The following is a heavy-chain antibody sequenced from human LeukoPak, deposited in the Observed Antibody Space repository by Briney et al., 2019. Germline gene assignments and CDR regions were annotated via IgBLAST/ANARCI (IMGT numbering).Heavy chain of an antibody. CDR3: ARIFLSVVAPKRWFDP. J-gene: IGHJ5*02. Sequence: GASVKVSCKASGYSFTRHGISWVRQAPGQGLEWMGWISADNGKTNYAQNIQGRVTMTTDTSTSTAYMELRSLRSDDTAVYYCARIFLSVVAPKRWFDPWGQGTLVIVSS. CDR2: ISADNGKT. D-gene: IGHD4-23*01. V-gene: IGHV1-18*01. CDR1: GYSFTRHG.